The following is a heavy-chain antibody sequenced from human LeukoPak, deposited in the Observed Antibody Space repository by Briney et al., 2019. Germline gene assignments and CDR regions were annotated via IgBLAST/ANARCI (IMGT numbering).Heavy chain of an antibody. D-gene: IGHD3-22*01. CDR1: GYTFTGYY. CDR3: ARVYYYDSSGYYYRLPLDY. J-gene: IGHJ4*02. V-gene: IGHV1-2*02. Sequence: ASVKVSCTASGYTFTGYYMHWVRQAPGQGLEWMGWINPNSGGTNYAQKFQGRVTMTRDTSISTAYMELSRLRSDDTAVYYCARVYYYDSSGYYYRLPLDYWGQGTLVTVSS. CDR2: INPNSGGT.